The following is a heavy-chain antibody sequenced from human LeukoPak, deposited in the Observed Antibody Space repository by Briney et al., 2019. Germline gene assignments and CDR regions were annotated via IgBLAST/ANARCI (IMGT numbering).Heavy chain of an antibody. CDR3: AKASWERMGGAFDI. CDR1: GFTFSTYW. D-gene: IGHD1-26*01. J-gene: IGHJ3*02. CDR2: IKQDGSDK. Sequence: PGGSLRLSCAASGFTFSTYWMNWVREAPGKGLEWGANIKQDGSDKNYVDSVKGRFTISRDNARSSLYLQMNSLRADDTAVYYCAKASWERMGGAFDIWGQGTMVTASS. V-gene: IGHV3-7*01.